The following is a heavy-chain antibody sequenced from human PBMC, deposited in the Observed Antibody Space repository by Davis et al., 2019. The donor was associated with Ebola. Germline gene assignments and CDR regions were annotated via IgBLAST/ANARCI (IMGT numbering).Heavy chain of an antibody. CDR3: ASPVARSGYYIDYYGMDV. Sequence: ASVKVSCKASGYTFTSYAMNWVRQAPGQGLEWMGWINTNTGNPTYAQGFTGRFVFSLDTSVSTAYPQISSLKAEDTAVYYCASPVARSGYYIDYYGMDVWGKGTTVTVSS. D-gene: IGHD3-3*01. J-gene: IGHJ6*04. CDR1: GYTFTSYA. CDR2: INTNTGNP. V-gene: IGHV7-4-1*02.